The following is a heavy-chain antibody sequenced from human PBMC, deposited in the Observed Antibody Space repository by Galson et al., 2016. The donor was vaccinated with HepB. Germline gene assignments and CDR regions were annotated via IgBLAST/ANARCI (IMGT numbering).Heavy chain of an antibody. CDR1: GFTFNNYA. D-gene: IGHD4-23*01. J-gene: IGHJ4*02. Sequence: SLRLSCAASGFTFNNYAMAWVRQAPGKGLEWVSSITTRGSYIFVADSVKGRFNISRDNAKNSLSLQMNSLRAEDTAVYYCTRFKEMNTVVNGAVCGYWGQGTLVTVSS. CDR2: ITTRGSYI. CDR3: TRFKEMNTVVNGAVCGY. V-gene: IGHV3-21*01.